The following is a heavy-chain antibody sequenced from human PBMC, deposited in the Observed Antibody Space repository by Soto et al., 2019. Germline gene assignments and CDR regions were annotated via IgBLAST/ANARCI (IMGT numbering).Heavy chain of an antibody. CDR2: ISYDGSNK. CDR3: AKDAPRYSGFDFSP. V-gene: IGHV3-30*18. Sequence: QVQLVESGGGVVQPGRSLRLSCAASGFSLSTYGMHWVRQAPGKGLEWVAVISYDGSNKYHADSVKGRFTISRDNSRNTLYRQMNSLRLEDTAVYYCAKDAPRYSGFDFSPWGQGTLVTVSS. D-gene: IGHD5-12*01. CDR1: GFSLSTYG. J-gene: IGHJ5*02.